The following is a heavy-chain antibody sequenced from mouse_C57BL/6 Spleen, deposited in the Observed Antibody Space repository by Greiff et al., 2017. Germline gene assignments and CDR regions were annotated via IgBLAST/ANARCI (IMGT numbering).Heavy chain of an antibody. CDR2: ISYDGSN. CDR3: AREDAYYGSSGFAY. J-gene: IGHJ3*01. D-gene: IGHD1-1*01. V-gene: IGHV3-6*01. Sequence: EVKLQESGPGLVKPSQSLSLTCSVTGYSITSGYYWNWIRQFPGNKLEWMGYISYDGSNNYNPSLKNRISITRDTSKNQFFLKLNSVTTEDTATYYCAREDAYYGSSGFAYWGQGTLVTVSA. CDR1: GYSITSGYY.